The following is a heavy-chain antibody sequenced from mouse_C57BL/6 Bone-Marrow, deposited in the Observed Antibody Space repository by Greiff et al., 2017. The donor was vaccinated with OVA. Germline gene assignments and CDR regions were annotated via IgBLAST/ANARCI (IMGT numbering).Heavy chain of an antibody. D-gene: IGHD1-1*01. Sequence: SGPELVKPGASVKISCKASGYTFTDYYINWVKQRPGQGLEWIGWIFPGSGSTYYNEKFKGKATLTVDKSSSTAYMLLSSLTSEDSAVYFCAREGDYGSSYENYFDYWGQGTTLTVSS. CDR2: IFPGSGST. V-gene: IGHV1-75*01. J-gene: IGHJ2*01. CDR3: AREGDYGSSYENYFDY. CDR1: GYTFTDYY.